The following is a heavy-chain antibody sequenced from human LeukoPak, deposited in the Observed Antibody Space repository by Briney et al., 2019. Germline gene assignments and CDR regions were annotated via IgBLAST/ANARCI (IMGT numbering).Heavy chain of an antibody. CDR2: ISAYNGST. J-gene: IGHJ3*02. D-gene: IGHD3-9*01. CDR3: ARGPLSDVLRYFDWPRPDDAFDI. Sequence: GASVKVSCKASGYTFTSYGISWVRQAPGQGLEWMGWISAYNGSTNYAQKLQGRVTMTTDTSTSTAYMELRSLRSDDTAVYYCARGPLSDVLRYFDWPRPDDAFDIWGQGTMVTVSS. CDR1: GYTFTSYG. V-gene: IGHV1-18*01.